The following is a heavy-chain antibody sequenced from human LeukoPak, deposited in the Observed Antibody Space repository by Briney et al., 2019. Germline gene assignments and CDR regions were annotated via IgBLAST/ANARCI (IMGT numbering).Heavy chain of an antibody. D-gene: IGHD3-22*01. CDR3: ARDGYYYDSSGYSDDAFDI. J-gene: IGHJ3*02. Sequence: ASVKVSCKASGYTFTGYYMHWVRQAPGQGLEWMGWINPNSGGTNYAQKFQGRVTMTRDTSISTAYMELSRLRSDDTAVYYCARDGYYYDSSGYSDDAFDIWGQGTMVTVSS. V-gene: IGHV1-2*02. CDR2: INPNSGGT. CDR1: GYTFTGYY.